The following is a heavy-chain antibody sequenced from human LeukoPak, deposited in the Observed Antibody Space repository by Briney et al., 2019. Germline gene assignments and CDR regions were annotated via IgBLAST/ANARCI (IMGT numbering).Heavy chain of an antibody. CDR1: GFTSSSYA. J-gene: IGHJ4*02. CDR3: TRCGGAYCSGGICFVY. Sequence: GGSLRLSCAASGFTSSSYAMNWVRQAPGKRPEWVSDISGNGGTTYYADSVKGRFTVSRDNSKNTLYLEMNSLSAEDTAIYYCTRCGGAYCSGGICFVYWGQGTLVTVSS. D-gene: IGHD2-15*01. V-gene: IGHV3-23*01. CDR2: ISGNGGTT.